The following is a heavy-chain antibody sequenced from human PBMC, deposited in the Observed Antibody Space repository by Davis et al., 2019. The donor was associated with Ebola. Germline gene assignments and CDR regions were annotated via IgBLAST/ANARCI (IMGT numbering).Heavy chain of an antibody. D-gene: IGHD6-6*01. J-gene: IGHJ4*02. CDR3: AKDGIAARGVLDY. CDR2: ISFDGGHE. V-gene: IGHV3-30*18. CDR1: GFTFRQYG. Sequence: GGSLRLSCAASGFTFRQYGMHWVRHAPGKGLEWVAVISFDGGHEYYADSVRDRFTVSRDNSKNTLYLQMNSLRAEDTAVYYCAKDGIAARGVLDYWGQGTLVTVSS.